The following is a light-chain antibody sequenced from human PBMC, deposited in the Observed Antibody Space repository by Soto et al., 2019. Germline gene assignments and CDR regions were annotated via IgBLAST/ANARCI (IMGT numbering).Light chain of an antibody. CDR1: SSNIGNNY. CDR3: GTWDSSLSAVV. V-gene: IGLV1-51*01. CDR2: DNN. J-gene: IGLJ2*01. Sequence: QSVLTQPPSVSAAPGQKVTISCSGSSSNIGNNYVSWYQQFPGTAPKLLISDNNKRPSGIPDRFSGSKSGTSATLGITGLQTGDEAGYYCGTWDSSLSAVVFGGGTKLTVL.